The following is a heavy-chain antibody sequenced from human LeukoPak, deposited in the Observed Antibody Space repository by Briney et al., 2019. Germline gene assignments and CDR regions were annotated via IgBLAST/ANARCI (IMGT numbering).Heavy chain of an antibody. CDR3: ARGFTLYRLSLDY. D-gene: IGHD3-16*02. Sequence: ASVKVSCKAPGYTFTSYYMHWVRQAPGQGLEWMGIINPSGGSTTYAQKFQGRVTMTSDTSTSTVYMELSSLRSEDTAVYYCARGFTLYRLSLDYWGQGTLVTVSS. V-gene: IGHV1-46*01. CDR2: INPSGGST. CDR1: GYTFTSYY. J-gene: IGHJ4*02.